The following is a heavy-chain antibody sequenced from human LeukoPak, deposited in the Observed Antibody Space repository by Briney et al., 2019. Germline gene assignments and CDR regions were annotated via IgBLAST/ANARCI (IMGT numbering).Heavy chain of an antibody. J-gene: IGHJ3*02. CDR2: MYHSGST. Sequence: PSETLSLTCSVSGYSISTAYYWGWIRQPPGKGLEWIGSMYHSGSTYYNPPLKSRVTISEDTSKNQFSLKLRSVTAADTAVYFCARGPYSYDSSGAFDIWGQGTMVTVSS. V-gene: IGHV4-38-2*02. CDR3: ARGPYSYDSSGAFDI. D-gene: IGHD3-22*01. CDR1: GYSISTAYY.